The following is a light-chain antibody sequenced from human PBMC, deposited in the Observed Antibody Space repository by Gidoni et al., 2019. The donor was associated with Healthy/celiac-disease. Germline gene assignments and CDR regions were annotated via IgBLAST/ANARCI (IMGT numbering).Light chain of an antibody. J-gene: IGKJ1*01. Sequence: EIVLTQSPGTLSLSPGERATLSCRASQRVSSSYLGWYQQKPGQAPRLLIYGASSRATGIPDRFSGSESWTDFTLTISRLEPEDFAVYYCQQYGSSLPWTFGQGTKVEIK. V-gene: IGKV3-20*01. CDR1: QRVSSSY. CDR2: GAS. CDR3: QQYGSSLPWT.